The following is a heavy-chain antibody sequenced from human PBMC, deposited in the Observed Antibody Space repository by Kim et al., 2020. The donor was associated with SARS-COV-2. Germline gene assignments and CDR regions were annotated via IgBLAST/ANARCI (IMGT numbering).Heavy chain of an antibody. CDR1: GFTFSSYA. Sequence: GGSLRLSCSASGFTFSSYAMHWVRQAPGKGLEYVSAISSNGGSTYYADSVKGRFTISRDNSKNTLYLQMSSLRAEDTAVYYCVKVQALATHYYDSSGYYYWMGGAFDYGGQGTLVTVSS. V-gene: IGHV3-64D*09. D-gene: IGHD3-22*01. J-gene: IGHJ4*02. CDR3: VKVQALATHYYDSSGYYYWMGGAFDY. CDR2: ISSNGGST.